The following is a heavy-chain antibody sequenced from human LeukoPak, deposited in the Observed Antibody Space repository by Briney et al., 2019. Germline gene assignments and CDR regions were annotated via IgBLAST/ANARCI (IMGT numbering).Heavy chain of an antibody. D-gene: IGHD2-8*01. Sequence: ASVKVSCNASGYTFTSYGISWVLQAPGQGLERMGWISAYNGNTNYAQKLQGRVTMTTDTSTSTAYMELRSLRSDDTAVYYCARVLTRGGFWFAPWGQGTLVTVSS. J-gene: IGHJ5*02. CDR3: ARVLTRGGFWFAP. CDR2: ISAYNGNT. V-gene: IGHV1-18*01. CDR1: GYTFTSYG.